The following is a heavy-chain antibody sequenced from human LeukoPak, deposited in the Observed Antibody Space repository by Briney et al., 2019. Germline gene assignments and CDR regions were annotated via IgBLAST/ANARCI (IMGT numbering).Heavy chain of an antibody. D-gene: IGHD4-17*01. V-gene: IGHV3-23*01. CDR1: GFTFSSYA. Sequence: PGGSLRLSCAASGFTFSSYAMSWVRQAPGKGLEWVSAISGSGGSTYYADSVKGRFTISRDNSKNTLYLQMNSLRAEDTAVYYCVSYGDYVLYYYGMNVWGQGTTVTVSS. CDR3: VSYGDYVLYYYGMNV. CDR2: ISGSGGST. J-gene: IGHJ6*02.